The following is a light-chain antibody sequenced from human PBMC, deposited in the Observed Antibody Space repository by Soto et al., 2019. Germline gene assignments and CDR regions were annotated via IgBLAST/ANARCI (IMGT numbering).Light chain of an antibody. CDR2: KAS. CDR3: QQFNNYPIT. J-gene: IGKJ5*01. V-gene: IGKV1-5*03. Sequence: DIQMTQSPSTLSASVGARIPITCRASQIISNWLAWYQQKPGKVPNLLIYKASNLASGVPSRFSGSGSGTEFTLTISSLQPDDFATYYCQQFNNYPITFGQGTRLEIK. CDR1: QIISNW.